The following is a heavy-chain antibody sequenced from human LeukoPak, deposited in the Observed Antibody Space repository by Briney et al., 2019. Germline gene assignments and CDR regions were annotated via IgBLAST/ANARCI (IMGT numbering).Heavy chain of an antibody. Sequence: ASVKVSCKASGYTFTSYDINWVRQAPGQGLEWMGWINPNSGGTNYAQKFQGRVTMTRDTSISTAYMELSRLRSDDTAVYYCARDRYSYYDTSGYPGGWGQGTLVTVSS. CDR3: ARDRYSYYDTSGYPGG. CDR2: INPNSGGT. CDR1: GYTFTSYD. D-gene: IGHD3-22*01. V-gene: IGHV1-2*02. J-gene: IGHJ4*02.